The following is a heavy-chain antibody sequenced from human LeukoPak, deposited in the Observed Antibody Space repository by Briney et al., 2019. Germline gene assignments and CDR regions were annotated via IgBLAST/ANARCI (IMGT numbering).Heavy chain of an antibody. CDR3: ARGSGSSAWLIDY. D-gene: IGHD1-26*01. J-gene: IGHJ4*02. V-gene: IGHV3-21*01. CDR2: ITSSSTYI. CDR1: GFSFSSHS. Sequence: GGSLRLSCAASGFSFSSHSMNWVRQATGEGLEWVSIITSSSTYIDYADSVRGRFTISRDDAKNSLFLQMNSLRAEDTALYYCARGSGSSAWLIDYWGQGALVTVSS.